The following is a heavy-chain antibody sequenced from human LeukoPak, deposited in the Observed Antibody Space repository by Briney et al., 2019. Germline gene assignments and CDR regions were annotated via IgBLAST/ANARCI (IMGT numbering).Heavy chain of an antibody. CDR1: GGTFSSYA. J-gene: IGHJ4*02. V-gene: IGHV1-69*04. D-gene: IGHD2-2*01. CDR2: IIPIFGIA. Sequence: SVKVSCKASGGTFSSYAISWVRQAPGQGLEWMGRIIPIFGIANYVQKFQGRVTITADKSTSTAYMELSSLRSEDTAVYYCARLYCSSTSCFDYWGQGTLVTVSS. CDR3: ARLYCSSTSCFDY.